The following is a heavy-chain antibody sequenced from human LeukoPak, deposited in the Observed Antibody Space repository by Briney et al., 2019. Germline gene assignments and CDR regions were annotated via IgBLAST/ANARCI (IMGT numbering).Heavy chain of an antibody. D-gene: IGHD2-15*01. CDR2: ISGSGGST. CDR3: AKDLEPEDIVVVVAANLGYDY. V-gene: IGHV3-23*01. Sequence: GGSLRLSCAASGFTFSSYAMGWVRQAPGKGLEWVSAISGSGGSTYYADSVKGRFTISRDNSKNTLYLQMNSLRAEDTAVYYCAKDLEPEDIVVVVAANLGYDYWGQGTLVTVSS. J-gene: IGHJ4*02. CDR1: GFTFSSYA.